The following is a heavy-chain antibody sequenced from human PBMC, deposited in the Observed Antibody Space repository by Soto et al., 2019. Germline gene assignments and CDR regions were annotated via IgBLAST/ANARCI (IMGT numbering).Heavy chain of an antibody. J-gene: IGHJ6*02. CDR3: VSVTLTPWRYYGLEI. D-gene: IGHD3-9*01. CDR1: GFDSTEYA. CDR2: ISGTGATS. V-gene: IGHV3-23*01. Sequence: KLLQSGGGFVQPGGSLGLSCAASGFDSTEYALSWVRQAPGKGLEWVAGISGTGATSYYADSVKGRFSISRDNSRNSVSLLINSLRADDTAIYFCVSVTLTPWRYYGLEIWGQGTTVTVS.